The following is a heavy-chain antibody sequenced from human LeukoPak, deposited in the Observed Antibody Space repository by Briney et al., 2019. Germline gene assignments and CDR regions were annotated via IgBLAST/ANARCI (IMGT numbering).Heavy chain of an antibody. CDR2: INSDGSTT. V-gene: IGHV3-74*01. CDR1: GFTFSSYW. Sequence: PGGSLRLSCAASGFTFSSYWMHWVRQAPGKGLVWVSRINSDGSTTTYADSVKGRFTISRGNAKNTLYLQMNSLRAEDTAVYYCARASEGGFDYWGQGTLVTVSS. J-gene: IGHJ4*02. CDR3: ARASEGGFDY. D-gene: IGHD3-16*01.